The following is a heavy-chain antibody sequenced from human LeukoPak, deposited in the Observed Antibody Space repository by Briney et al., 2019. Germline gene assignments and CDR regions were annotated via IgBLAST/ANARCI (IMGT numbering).Heavy chain of an antibody. CDR1: GGSISSSTYY. J-gene: IGHJ4*02. Sequence: SETLSLTCTVSGGSISSSTYYWGWIRQPPGKGLEWIGSIYYSGSTYYNPSLKSRVTISVDTSKNQFSLKLSSVTAADTAVYYCARRRGTYDSSGLYYFDYWGQGTLVTVSS. D-gene: IGHD3-22*01. V-gene: IGHV4-39*07. CDR2: IYYSGST. CDR3: ARRRGTYDSSGLYYFDY.